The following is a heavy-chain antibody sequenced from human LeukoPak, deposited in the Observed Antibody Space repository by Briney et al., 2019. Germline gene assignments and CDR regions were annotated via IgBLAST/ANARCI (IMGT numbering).Heavy chain of an antibody. V-gene: IGHV1-46*01. D-gene: IGHD1-26*01. CDR2: INPSGGST. CDR1: GYTFTSYY. Sequence: ASVKVSCKASGYTFTSYYMHWVRQAPGQGLEWMGIINPSGGSTSYAQKFQGRVTMTRDTSTSTVYMELSSLRSEVTAVYYCARGGGTDWELPPAEYFQHWGQGTLVTVSS. CDR3: ARGGGTDWELPPAEYFQH. J-gene: IGHJ1*01.